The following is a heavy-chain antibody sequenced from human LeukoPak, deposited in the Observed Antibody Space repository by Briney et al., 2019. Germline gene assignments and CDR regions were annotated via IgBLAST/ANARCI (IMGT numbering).Heavy chain of an antibody. CDR2: ISGSGGST. V-gene: IGHV3-23*01. Sequence: RGSLRLSCAASGFTFSSYAMSWVRQAPGKGLEWVSAISGSGGSTYYADSVKGRFTISRDNSKNTLYLQMNSLRAEDMAVYYCARDAGYYYDSSGYYGQDYWGQGTLVTVSS. J-gene: IGHJ4*02. CDR1: GFTFSSYA. D-gene: IGHD3-22*01. CDR3: ARDAGYYYDSSGYYGQDY.